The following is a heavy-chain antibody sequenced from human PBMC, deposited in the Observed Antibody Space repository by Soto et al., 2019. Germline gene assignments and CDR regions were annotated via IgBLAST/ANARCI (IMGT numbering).Heavy chain of an antibody. CDR1: GGSISSGGYF. V-gene: IGHV4-30-4*08. D-gene: IGHD3-22*01. Sequence: SETLSLTCAVSGGSISSGGYFWSWIRQPPGKGLEWIGYIYYSGSTYYNPSLKSRVTISVDTPKNQFSLKLSSVTAADTAVYYCAGSRYYYDSSGYSYWFDPWGQGTLVTVSS. J-gene: IGHJ5*02. CDR3: AGSRYYYDSSGYSYWFDP. CDR2: IYYSGST.